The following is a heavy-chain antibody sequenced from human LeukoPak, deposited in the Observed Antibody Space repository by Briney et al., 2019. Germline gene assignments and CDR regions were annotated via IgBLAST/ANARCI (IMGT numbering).Heavy chain of an antibody. V-gene: IGHV1-69*01. D-gene: IGHD2-2*01. CDR2: IIPIFGTA. CDR3: ARPYCSSTSCPRGDAFDI. J-gene: IGHJ3*02. CDR1: GGTFSSYA. Sequence: GASVKVSCKASGGTFSSYAISWVRQAPGQGLEWMGGIIPIFGTANYAQKFQGRVTITAYESTSTAYMELSSLRSEDTAVYYCARPYCSSTSCPRGDAFDIWGQGTMVTISS.